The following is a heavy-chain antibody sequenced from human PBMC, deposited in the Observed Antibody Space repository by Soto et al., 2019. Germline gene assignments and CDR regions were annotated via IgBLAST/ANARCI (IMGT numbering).Heavy chain of an antibody. CDR3: ARGCYSSSSYWFDP. CDR2: INHSGST. D-gene: IGHD6-6*01. Sequence: SETLSLTCAVYGGSFSGYYWSWIRQPPGKGLEWIGEINHSGSTNYNPSLKSRVTISVDTSKNQFSLKLSSVTAADTAVYYCARGCYSSSSYWFDPWCQGTLVTISA. V-gene: IGHV4-34*01. CDR1: GGSFSGYY. J-gene: IGHJ5*02.